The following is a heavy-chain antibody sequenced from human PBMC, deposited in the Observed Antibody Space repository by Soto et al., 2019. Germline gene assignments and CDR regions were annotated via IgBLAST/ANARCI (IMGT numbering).Heavy chain of an antibody. J-gene: IGHJ4*02. CDR2: IDNSGST. CDR1: GGSIRNYF. CDR3: ARAGQDFWSGPFDY. Sequence: PSETLSLTCTVSGGSIRNYFCNWIRQPAGKGLEWIGSIDNSGSTNYNPSLKSRITMSADTSRNQFSLKLNSVTAADTAVYYCARAGQDFWSGPFDYWGQGALVTVSS. D-gene: IGHD3-3*01. V-gene: IGHV4-4*07.